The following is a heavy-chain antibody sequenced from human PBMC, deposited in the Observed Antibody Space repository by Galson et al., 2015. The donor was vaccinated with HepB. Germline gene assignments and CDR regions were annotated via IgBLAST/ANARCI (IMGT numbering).Heavy chain of an antibody. V-gene: IGHV1-8*01. J-gene: IGHJ3*02. D-gene: IGHD7-27*01. CDR1: GSTFTSYD. CDR3: AREVVWGRDAFDI. Sequence: SVKVSCKASGSTFTSYDINWVRQATGQGLEWMGWMNPNSGNTGYAQKFQGRVTMTRNTSISTAYMELSSLRSEDTAVYYCAREVVWGRDAFDIWGQGTMVTVSS. CDR2: MNPNSGNT.